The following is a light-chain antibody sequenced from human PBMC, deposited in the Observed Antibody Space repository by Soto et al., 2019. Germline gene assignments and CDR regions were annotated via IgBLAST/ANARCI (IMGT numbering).Light chain of an antibody. CDR2: SNN. CDR3: AAWDDSLNGYV. J-gene: IGLJ1*01. V-gene: IGLV1-44*01. CDR1: SSNIGSNT. Sequence: QPVLTQPPSASGTPGLRVTISCSGSSSNIGSNTVSWYQQLPGTAPKLLIYSNNQRPSGVPDRFSGSKSGTSASLAIGGLQSEDEADYYCAAWDDSLNGYVFGTGTKLTVL.